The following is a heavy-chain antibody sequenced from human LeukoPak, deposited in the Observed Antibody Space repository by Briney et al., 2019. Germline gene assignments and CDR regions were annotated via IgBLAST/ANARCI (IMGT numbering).Heavy chain of an antibody. V-gene: IGHV3-30*02. CDR1: GFTFKNYG. CDR2: IRNGGNNK. CDR3: AKDYNWGWDY. D-gene: IGHD1-1*01. J-gene: IGHJ4*02. Sequence: GGSLRLSCGASGFTFKNYGMHWVRQAPGKGLEWVAFIRNGGNNKYYADSVKGRFTISRDNSKNTLYLQMDSLRAEDTAVYYCAKDYNWGWDYWGQGTLVIVSS.